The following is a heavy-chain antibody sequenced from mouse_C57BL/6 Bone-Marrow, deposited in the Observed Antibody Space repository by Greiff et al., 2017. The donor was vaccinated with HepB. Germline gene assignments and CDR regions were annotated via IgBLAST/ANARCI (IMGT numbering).Heavy chain of an antibody. J-gene: IGHJ4*01. V-gene: IGHV7-3*01. CDR1: GFTFTDYY. CDR3: ARWGVVAHYDMDD. Sequence: EVMLVESGGGLVQPGGSLSLSCAASGFTFTDYYMSWVRQPPGKALEWLGFIRNKANGYTTEYSASVKGRFTISRDNSQSILYLQMNALRAEDSAAYYCARWGVVAHYDMDDWGQGTSVTVSS. D-gene: IGHD1-1*01. CDR2: IRNKANGYTT.